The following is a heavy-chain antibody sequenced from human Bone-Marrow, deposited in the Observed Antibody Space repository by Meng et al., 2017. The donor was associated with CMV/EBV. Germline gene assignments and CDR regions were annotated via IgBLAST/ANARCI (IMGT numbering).Heavy chain of an antibody. CDR2: VTNTDDT. Sequence: LRLSCVTSGFPFTDHFMIWIRLAPGKGLEWISCVTNTDDTYYADSVKGRFTISRDNSKNSLYLQMNSLRAEDTAVYYCVRDGGWKFDYWGQGTLVTVSS. CDR3: VRDGGWKFDY. D-gene: IGHD1-1*01. J-gene: IGHJ4*02. V-gene: IGHV3-11*04. CDR1: GFPFTDHF.